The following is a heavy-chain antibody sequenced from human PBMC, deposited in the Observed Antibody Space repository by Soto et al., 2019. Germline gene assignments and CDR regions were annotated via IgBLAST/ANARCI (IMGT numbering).Heavy chain of an antibody. D-gene: IGHD1-1*01. CDR3: ASLADY. J-gene: IGHJ4*02. CDR2: ITHDGSRK. CDR1: GFTLYTYA. V-gene: IGHV3-30-3*01. Sequence: GGSLRLSCEVSGFTLYTYAMQWVRQAPGKGLEWVALITHDGSRKVYADSVKGRFTISRDTSKNTVDLQMDSLRPEDSAVYYCASLADYWGRGTLVTVSS.